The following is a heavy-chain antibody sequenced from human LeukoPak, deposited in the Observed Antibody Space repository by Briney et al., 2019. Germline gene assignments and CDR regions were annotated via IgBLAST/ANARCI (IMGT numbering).Heavy chain of an antibody. CDR3: AKSRWFGDPNWFDP. Sequence: GGSLRLSCAASGFTFSSYAMSWVRQAPGKGLEWVSASSGSGGSTYYADSVRGRFTISRDNSKNTLYLQMNSLRAEDTAVYYCAKSRWFGDPNWFDPWGQGTLVTVSS. D-gene: IGHD3-10*01. CDR2: SSGSGGST. CDR1: GFTFSSYA. J-gene: IGHJ5*02. V-gene: IGHV3-23*01.